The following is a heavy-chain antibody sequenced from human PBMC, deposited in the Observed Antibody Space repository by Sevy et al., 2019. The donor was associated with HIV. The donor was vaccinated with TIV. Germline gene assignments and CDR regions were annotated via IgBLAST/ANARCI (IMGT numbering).Heavy chain of an antibody. Sequence: GGSLRLSCAVSGFSFDSYGMTWVRQAPGKGLEWVSGISGSGTRTYYADSVKGRFSISRDNSKNRLYLQKNSLRSEDTAIYYGGKGGGGHYDPDEIGYYFYYYNMDVWGKGTTVTISS. V-gene: IGHV3-23*01. CDR1: GFSFDSYG. CDR3: GKGGGGHYDPDEIGYYFYYYNMDV. J-gene: IGHJ6*03. D-gene: IGHD3-22*01. CDR2: ISGSGTRT.